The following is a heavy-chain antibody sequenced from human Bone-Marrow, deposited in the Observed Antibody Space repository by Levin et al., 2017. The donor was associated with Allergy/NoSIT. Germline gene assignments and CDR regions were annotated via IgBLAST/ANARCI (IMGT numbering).Heavy chain of an antibody. D-gene: IGHD2-15*01. V-gene: IGHV3-11*01. J-gene: IGHJ4*02. CDR3: ARLNGVVAATPTIDY. Sequence: GESLKISCAASGFTFSDYYMSWIRQAPGKGLEWVSYISSSGSTIYYADSVKGRFTISRDNAKNSLYLQMNSLRAEDTAVYYCARLNGVVAATPTIDYWGQGTLVTVSS. CDR2: ISSSGSTI. CDR1: GFTFSDYY.